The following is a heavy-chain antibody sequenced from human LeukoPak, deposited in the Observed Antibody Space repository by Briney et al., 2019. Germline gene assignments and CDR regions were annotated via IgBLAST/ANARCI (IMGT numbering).Heavy chain of an antibody. Sequence: PGGSLRLSCAASGFTFSSYGMHWVRQAPGMGLEWVAFIRYDGSNKYYADSVKGRFTISRDNSKNTLYLQMNSLRAEDTAVYYCANFGEIYMDVWGKGTTVTVSS. D-gene: IGHD3-10*01. CDR2: IRYDGSNK. V-gene: IGHV3-30*02. CDR1: GFTFSSYG. CDR3: ANFGEIYMDV. J-gene: IGHJ6*03.